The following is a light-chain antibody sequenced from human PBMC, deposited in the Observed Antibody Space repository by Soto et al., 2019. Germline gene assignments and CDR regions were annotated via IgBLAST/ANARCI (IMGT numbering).Light chain of an antibody. CDR2: DAS. CDR3: QQYNSYPYT. J-gene: IGKJ2*01. CDR1: QSISSW. V-gene: IGKV1-5*01. Sequence: DIQMTQSPSTLSASVGDRVTITCRASQSISSWLAWYQQKPGEAPKPLIYDASSLESGVPSRFSGSGSGTEFTLTISSLQPDDFATYYCQQYNSYPYTFGQGTKVDIK.